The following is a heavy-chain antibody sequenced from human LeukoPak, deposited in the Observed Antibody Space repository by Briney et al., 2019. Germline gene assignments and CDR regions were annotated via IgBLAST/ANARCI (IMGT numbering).Heavy chain of an antibody. V-gene: IGHV4-61*02. D-gene: IGHD2-21*02. CDR3: ARGDYYYYYYMDV. J-gene: IGHJ6*03. CDR2: IYTGGST. CDR1: GGSISSGSSF. Sequence: SETLSLTCTVSGGSISSGSSFWTWIRQPAGKGLEWIGRIYTGGSTNYNPSLKSRVTISVDTSKNQFSLKLSSVTAADTAVYYCARGDYYYYYYMDVWGKGTTVTISS.